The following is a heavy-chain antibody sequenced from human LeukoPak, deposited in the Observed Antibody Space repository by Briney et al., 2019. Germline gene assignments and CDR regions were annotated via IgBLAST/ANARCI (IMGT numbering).Heavy chain of an antibody. J-gene: IGHJ4*02. CDR3: ASYPRYSSSPPFDF. V-gene: IGHV1-2*02. CDR2: INPNTGGT. CDR1: GYTFTGYY. Sequence: ASVKVSCKASGYTFTGYYMHWLRQAPGQGLEWMGWINPNTGGTHYAQKFQGRVTMTRETTISTAYMELSRLTSDDTAVYFCASYPRYSSSPPFDFWGQGTLATVSS. D-gene: IGHD6-6*01.